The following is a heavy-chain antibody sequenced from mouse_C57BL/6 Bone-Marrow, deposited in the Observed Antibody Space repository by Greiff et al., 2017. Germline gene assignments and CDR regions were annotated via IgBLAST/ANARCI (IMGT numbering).Heavy chain of an antibody. D-gene: IGHD2-3*01. Sequence: EVQGVESGGDLVKPGGSLKLSCAASGFTFSSYGMSWVRQTPDKRLEWVATISSGGSYTYYPDSVKGRFTISRDNAKNTRYLHMSSLKSEDTAMYYCARRGGDGYYGYFDVWGTGTTVTVSS. J-gene: IGHJ1*03. CDR1: GFTFSSYG. CDR3: ARRGGDGYYGYFDV. V-gene: IGHV5-6*01. CDR2: ISSGGSYT.